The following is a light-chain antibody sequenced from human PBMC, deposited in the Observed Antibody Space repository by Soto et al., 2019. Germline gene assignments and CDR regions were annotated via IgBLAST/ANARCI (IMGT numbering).Light chain of an antibody. V-gene: IGKV3-20*01. Sequence: EIVLTQSPGTLSLSPGERAVLSCRTSQSVSSTYLAWYQQKPGQAPCLLIYGASNRATGIPDRFSGSGSGTDFTLIISRLEPEDFAVYYCQHYGSALFTFGPGTKVDIK. CDR1: QSVSSTY. CDR3: QHYGSALFT. J-gene: IGKJ3*01. CDR2: GAS.